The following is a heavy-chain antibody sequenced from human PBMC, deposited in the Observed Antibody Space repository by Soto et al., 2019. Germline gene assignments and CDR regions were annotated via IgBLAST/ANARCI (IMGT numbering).Heavy chain of an antibody. CDR1: GGSISSYY. Sequence: SETLSLTCTVSGGSISSYYWSWIRQPPGKGLEWIGYIYYSGSTNYNPSLKSRVSISVDTSKNQFSLKLSSVTAADTAVYYCARAFSSHDNFDIWGQGTKVTVSS. CDR2: IYYSGST. D-gene: IGHD3-9*01. CDR3: ARAFSSHDNFDI. V-gene: IGHV4-59*01. J-gene: IGHJ3*02.